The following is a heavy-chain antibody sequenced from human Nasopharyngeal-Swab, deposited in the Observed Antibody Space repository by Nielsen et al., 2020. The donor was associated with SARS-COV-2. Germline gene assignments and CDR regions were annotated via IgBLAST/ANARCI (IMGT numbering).Heavy chain of an antibody. CDR2: ISGSGGST. J-gene: IGHJ5*02. D-gene: IGHD3-9*01. Sequence: VRQAPGKGLEWVSAISGSGGSTYSADFVKGRFTISRDNSKNTLYLQMNSLGAEDTAVYYCAKDSLNILTGSGWFDPWGQGTQVTVSS. CDR3: AKDSLNILTGSGWFDP. V-gene: IGHV3-23*01.